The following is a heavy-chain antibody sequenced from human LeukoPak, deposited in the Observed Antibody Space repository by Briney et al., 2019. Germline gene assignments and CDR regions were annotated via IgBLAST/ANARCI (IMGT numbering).Heavy chain of an antibody. CDR1: GYTFSRYY. J-gene: IGHJ4*02. CDR3: ARGGHSSSWVAFDY. CDR2: INPGGGGT. Sequence: ASVKVSFKASGYTFSRYYIHWVRQAPGQGLEWMGIINPGGGGTTFAQKFHGRVTMTSDTSTSTLYMGLNSLRSDDTAVYYCARGGHSSSWVAFDYWGQGTLVTVSS. V-gene: IGHV1-46*01. D-gene: IGHD6-13*01.